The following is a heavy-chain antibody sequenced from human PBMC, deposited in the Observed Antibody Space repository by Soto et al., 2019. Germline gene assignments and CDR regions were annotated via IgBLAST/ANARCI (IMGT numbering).Heavy chain of an antibody. CDR2: IKQDGSEK. CDR3: ARVSPPGYFDY. V-gene: IGHV3-7*05. J-gene: IGHJ4*02. Sequence: GGSLRLSCAASGFTFSTYWMRWFRQAPGKGLEWVASIKQDGSEKYYVDSVTGRFTISRDNAKNSLYLQMNSLRAEDTAVYYCARVSPPGYFDYWGQGTLVTVSS. CDR1: GFTFSTYW.